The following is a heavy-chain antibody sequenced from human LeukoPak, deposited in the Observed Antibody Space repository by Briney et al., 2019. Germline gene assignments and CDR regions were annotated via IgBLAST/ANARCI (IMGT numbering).Heavy chain of an antibody. CDR1: GFTFSSYG. V-gene: IGHV3-33*01. CDR3: ARDMKLELPASSGYYYGMDA. Sequence: GGSLRLSCAASGFTFSSYGMHWVRQAPGKGLEWVAVIWYDGSNKYYADSVKGRFTISRDNSKNTLYLQMNSLRAEDTAVYYCARDMKLELPASSGYYYGMDAWGQGTTVTVSS. CDR2: IWYDGSNK. J-gene: IGHJ6*02. D-gene: IGHD1-7*01.